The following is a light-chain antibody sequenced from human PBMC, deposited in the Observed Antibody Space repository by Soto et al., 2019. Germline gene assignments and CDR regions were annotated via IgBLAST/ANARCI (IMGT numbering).Light chain of an antibody. V-gene: IGLV2-8*01. Sequence: QSALTQPPSASGSPGQSVTISCTGTSSDVGGYDFVSWYQQHPGKAPKLVIYEVTRRPSGVPDRFSGSKSGNTASLTVSGLQAEDGAVYYCSSYAGSTIFGGGTKLTVL. J-gene: IGLJ2*01. CDR3: SSYAGSTI. CDR2: EVT. CDR1: SSDVGGYDF.